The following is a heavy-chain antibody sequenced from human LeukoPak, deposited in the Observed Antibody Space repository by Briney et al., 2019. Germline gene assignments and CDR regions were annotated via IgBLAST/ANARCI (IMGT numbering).Heavy chain of an antibody. Sequence: PSETLSLTCAVYGGSFSGYYWSWIRQPPGKGLEWIGEINHSGSTNYNPSLKSRVTISVDTSKNQFSLKLSSVTAADTAVYYCARVSLTMIRGALYYYYYYYMDVWGKGTTVTVSS. D-gene: IGHD3-10*01. CDR1: GGSFSGYY. V-gene: IGHV4-34*01. J-gene: IGHJ6*03. CDR2: INHSGST. CDR3: ARVSLTMIRGALYYYYYYYMDV.